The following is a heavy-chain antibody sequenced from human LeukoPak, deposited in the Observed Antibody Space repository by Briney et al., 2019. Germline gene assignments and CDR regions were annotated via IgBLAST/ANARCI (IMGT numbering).Heavy chain of an antibody. CDR1: GGSISSYY. CDR3: ARLRVAMVYYFDY. J-gene: IGHJ4*02. Sequence: PSETLSLTCTVSGGSISSYYWSWIRQPPGKGLEWIGYIYYSGSTNYNPSLKSRVTISVDTSKNQFSLKLSSVTAADTAVYYCARLRVAMVYYFDYWGQGTLVTVSS. CDR2: IYYSGST. V-gene: IGHV4-59*01. D-gene: IGHD5-18*01.